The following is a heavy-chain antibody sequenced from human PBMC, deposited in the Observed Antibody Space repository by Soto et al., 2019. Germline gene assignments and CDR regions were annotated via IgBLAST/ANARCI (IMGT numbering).Heavy chain of an antibody. CDR1: GGTFSSYA. CDR3: ALGYCTNGVCSMLDAFDI. V-gene: IGHV1-69*13. Sequence: SVKVSCKASGGTFSSYAISWVRQAPGQGLEWMGGIIPIFGTANYAQKFQGRVTITADESTSTAYTELRSLRSDDTAVYYCALGYCTNGVCSMLDAFDIWGQGTMVTVS. D-gene: IGHD2-8*01. CDR2: IIPIFGTA. J-gene: IGHJ3*02.